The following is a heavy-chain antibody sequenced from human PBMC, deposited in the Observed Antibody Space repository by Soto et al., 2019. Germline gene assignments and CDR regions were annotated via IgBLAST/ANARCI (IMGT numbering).Heavy chain of an antibody. CDR3: ARQQPHYCSGGSCYSNWFDP. CDR2: IYYSGST. CDR1: GGSISSSSYY. V-gene: IGHV4-39*01. D-gene: IGHD2-15*01. Sequence: PSETLSLTCTVSGGSISSSSYYWGWIRQPPGKGLEWIGSIYYSGSTYYNPSLKSRVTISVDTSKNQFSLKLSSVTAADTAVYYCARQQPHYCSGGSCYSNWFDPWGQGTLVTVSS. J-gene: IGHJ5*02.